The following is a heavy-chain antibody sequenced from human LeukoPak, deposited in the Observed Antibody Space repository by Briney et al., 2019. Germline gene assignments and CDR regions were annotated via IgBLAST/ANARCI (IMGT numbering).Heavy chain of an antibody. J-gene: IGHJ3*02. CDR2: ITPILGIA. D-gene: IGHD3-3*01. V-gene: IGHV1-69*04. Sequence: ASVKVSCKASGGTFSSYAISWVRQAPGQGLEWMGRITPILGIANYAQEFQGRVTITADKSTSAAYMELSSLRSEDTAVYYCARGRQNYDFWSGYSHDAFDIWGQGTMVTVSS. CDR1: GGTFSSYA. CDR3: ARGRQNYDFWSGYSHDAFDI.